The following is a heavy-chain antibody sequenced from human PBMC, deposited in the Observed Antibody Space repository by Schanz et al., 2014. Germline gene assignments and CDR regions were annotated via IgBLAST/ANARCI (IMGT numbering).Heavy chain of an antibody. Sequence: QVQLVESGGGVVQPGRSLRLSCAASRFTFSSYTMHWVRQAPGKGLEWVSIVSHDGFTKHYADSVRGRFTLSRDNSKNTVYLQMNSLRAEDTALYFCATDYSGGGCHIWGQGTMVTVSS. J-gene: IGHJ3*02. CDR1: RFTFSSYT. CDR2: VSHDGFTK. D-gene: IGHD6-19*01. CDR3: ATDYSGGGCHI. V-gene: IGHV3-30*04.